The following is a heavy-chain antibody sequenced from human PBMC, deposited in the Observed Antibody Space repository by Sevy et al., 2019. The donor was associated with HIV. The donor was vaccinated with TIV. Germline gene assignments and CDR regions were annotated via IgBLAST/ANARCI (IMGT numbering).Heavy chain of an antibody. Sequence: GGSLRLSCAAXGFTFSSYAMSWVRQAPGKGLEWVSIISGSGSNTYYADSVKGRFTISRDNSKNTLYLQMNTLRAEDTAVXYCAXXPPNYDIXXTSLDXWGQGTLVTVSS. V-gene: IGHV3-23*01. J-gene: IGHJ4*02. CDR2: ISGSGSNT. CDR1: GFTFSSYA. CDR3: AXXPPNYDIXXTSLDX. D-gene: IGHD3-9*01.